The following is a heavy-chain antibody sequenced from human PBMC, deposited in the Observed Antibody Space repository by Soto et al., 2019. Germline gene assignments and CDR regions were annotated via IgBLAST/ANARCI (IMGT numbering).Heavy chain of an antibody. Sequence: QVQLQESGPGQVKPSETLSLTCSVSGGSMSDFFWSWIRQSPERGLEWIGYVYYLGSTDDNPSLKSRVTISVDTSKRQFSLRLSSVIAADAAIYYCARDGYDGSGSPYPAYWGPGTQVTVSS. V-gene: IGHV4-59*01. J-gene: IGHJ4*02. D-gene: IGHD3-10*01. CDR2: VYYLGST. CDR3: ARDGYDGSGSPYPAY. CDR1: GGSMSDFF.